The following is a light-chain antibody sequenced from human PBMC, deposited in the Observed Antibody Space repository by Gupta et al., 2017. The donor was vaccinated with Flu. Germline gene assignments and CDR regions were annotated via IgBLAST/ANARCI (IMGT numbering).Light chain of an antibody. CDR2: GAS. CDR1: QSVSSSY. V-gene: IGKV3-20*01. Sequence: EIVLTHSPDTLSLSPGERATLSCRASQSVSSSYLAWYQQKPGQAPRLLMYGASNRAIGIPDRFSGSGSGTDFTLTISRLEPEDFAVYYCQQYGSSRYSFGQGTKLEI. CDR3: QQYGSSRYS. J-gene: IGKJ2*03.